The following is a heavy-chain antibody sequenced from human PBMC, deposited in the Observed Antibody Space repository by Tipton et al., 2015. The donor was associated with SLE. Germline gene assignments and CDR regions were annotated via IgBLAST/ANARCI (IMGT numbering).Heavy chain of an antibody. CDR2: IYYSGST. J-gene: IGHJ6*03. CDR3: ARDRVYSSSYYMDV. V-gene: IGHV4-59*01. D-gene: IGHD6-13*01. CDR1: GGSISNYY. Sequence: LRLSCTVSGGSISNYYWSWIQQPPGKGLEWIGYIYYSGSTNYNPSLKSRVTISVDTSKNQFSLKLSSVTAADTAVYYCARDRVYSSSYYMDVWGKGTTVTVSS.